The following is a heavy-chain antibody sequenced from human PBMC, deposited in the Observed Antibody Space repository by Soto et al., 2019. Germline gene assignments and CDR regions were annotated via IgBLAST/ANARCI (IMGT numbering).Heavy chain of an antibody. Sequence: VESLKISCKGSGYSFTSYWISWVRQMPGKGLEWMGRIDPSDSYTNYSPSLQGHVTISADKPISTAYLQWSSLKASDTAMYYCASTSGSYSPYYYYYGMDVWGQGTTVTVSS. CDR1: GYSFTSYW. D-gene: IGHD1-26*01. CDR3: ASTSGSYSPYYYYYGMDV. V-gene: IGHV5-10-1*01. CDR2: IDPSDSYT. J-gene: IGHJ6*02.